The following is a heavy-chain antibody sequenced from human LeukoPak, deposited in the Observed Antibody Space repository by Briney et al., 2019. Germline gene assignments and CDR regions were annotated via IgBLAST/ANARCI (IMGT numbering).Heavy chain of an antibody. CDR2: IIPIFGTA. Sequence: SVKVSCKASGGTFSSYAISWVRQAPGQGLEWMGGIIPIFGTANYAQKFQGRVTITADESMSTAYMELSSLRSEDTAVYYCARNPGGDIVVVPAAILFGWFDPWGQGTLVTVSS. J-gene: IGHJ5*02. D-gene: IGHD2-2*01. V-gene: IGHV1-69*13. CDR3: ARNPGGDIVVVPAAILFGWFDP. CDR1: GGTFSSYA.